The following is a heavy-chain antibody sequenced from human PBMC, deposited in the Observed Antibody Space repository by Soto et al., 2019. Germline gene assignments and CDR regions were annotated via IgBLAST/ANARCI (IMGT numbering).Heavy chain of an antibody. CDR3: AGGIGVSQGFDY. J-gene: IGHJ4*02. D-gene: IGHD2-21*01. Sequence: QVQLVQSGAEVKKPGASVKVSCKASGDTFASYGISWVRQAPGQGLEWMGWISVNSGTTNYAQNFQGRVTMTTDTSTTTVFMELRSLRSDDTALYYCAGGIGVSQGFDYWGQGTLFTVSS. CDR1: GDTFASYG. V-gene: IGHV1-18*01. CDR2: ISVNSGTT.